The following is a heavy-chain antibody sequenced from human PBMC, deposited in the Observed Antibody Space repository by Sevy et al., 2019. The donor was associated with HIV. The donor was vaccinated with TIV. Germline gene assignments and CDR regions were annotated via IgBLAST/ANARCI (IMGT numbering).Heavy chain of an antibody. Sequence: GESLKISCAASGFTPSTYGMHWVRQAPGKGLGWVAVIGYVGSNKYYADSVKGRFTISRDNYKNTLFLQMDSLRAEDTAVYNCARDPGMDGDFLLAYFDSWGQGTLVTVSS. CDR2: IGYVGSNK. CDR1: GFTPSTYG. D-gene: IGHD7-27*01. V-gene: IGHV3-33*01. J-gene: IGHJ4*02. CDR3: ARDPGMDGDFLLAYFDS.